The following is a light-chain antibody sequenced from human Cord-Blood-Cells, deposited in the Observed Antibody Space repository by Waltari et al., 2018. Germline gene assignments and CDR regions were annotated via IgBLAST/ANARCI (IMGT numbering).Light chain of an antibody. Sequence: QSALTQPASVSGPPGQSITISCARTSSHFGGYNSCSWYQQHPGKAPKLMIYDVSNRPSGVSNRFSGSKSGNTASLTISGLQAEDEADYYCSSYTSSSTWVFGGGTKLTVL. CDR1: SSHFGGYNS. J-gene: IGLJ3*02. CDR3: SSYTSSSTWV. CDR2: DVS. V-gene: IGLV2-14*03.